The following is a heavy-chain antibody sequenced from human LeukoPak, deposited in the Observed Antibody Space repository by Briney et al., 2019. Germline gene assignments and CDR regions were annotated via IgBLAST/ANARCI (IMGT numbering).Heavy chain of an antibody. J-gene: IGHJ3*02. V-gene: IGHV1-46*01. D-gene: IGHD3-3*01. CDR1: GYTFTSYY. Sequence: ASVKVSCKASGYTFTSYYMHWVRRAPGQGLEWMGIINPSGGSTSYAQKFQGRVTMTRDTSTSTVYMELSSLRSEDTAVYYCHYYDFWSGHPPGAFDIWGQGTMVTVSS. CDR2: INPSGGST. CDR3: HYYDFWSGHPPGAFDI.